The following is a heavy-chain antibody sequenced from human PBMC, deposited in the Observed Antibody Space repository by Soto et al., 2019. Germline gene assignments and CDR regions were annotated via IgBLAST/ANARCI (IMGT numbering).Heavy chain of an antibody. Sequence: QVQLVESGGGLVKPGGSLRLSCAASGFTFCDYYLSWLRQAPGEGLELISFISSSSSYTFYADSVQGRFTISRDNAKTSLYLHMNSLRAEDTAVYYCVRSPRYSGGYFLDYWGQGTLVTVSS. CDR2: ISSSSSYT. CDR1: GFTFCDYY. CDR3: VRSPRYSGGYFLDY. J-gene: IGHJ4*02. V-gene: IGHV3-11*06. D-gene: IGHD1-26*01.